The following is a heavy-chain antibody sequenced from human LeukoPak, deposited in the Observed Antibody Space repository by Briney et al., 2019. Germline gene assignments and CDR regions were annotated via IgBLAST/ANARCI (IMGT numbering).Heavy chain of an antibody. J-gene: IGHJ4*02. D-gene: IGHD7-27*01. Sequence: GSLRLSCAASGFSFSNYGMHWVRQAPGKGLEWVAVISYDGSYKNYADSVKGRFTISRDNSKDTLNLQMDSLRAEDTAVYHCAKILGTTGIFDYWGQGTLVTVSS. CDR3: AKILGTTGIFDY. CDR2: ISYDGSYK. V-gene: IGHV3-30*18. CDR1: GFSFSNYG.